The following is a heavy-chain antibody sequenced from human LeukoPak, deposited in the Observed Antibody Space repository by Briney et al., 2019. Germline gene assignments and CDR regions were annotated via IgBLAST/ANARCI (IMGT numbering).Heavy chain of an antibody. CDR3: ARRRLGYYFDY. CDR2: INPRGST. J-gene: IGHJ4*02. CDR1: GGSFSGYY. V-gene: IGHV4-34*01. D-gene: IGHD5-24*01. Sequence: SETLSLTCGVYGGSFSGYYWSWIRQPPGKGLEWIGEINPRGSTNYNPSLKSRVILSADTSKNQFSLTLNSVTAADTAVYYCARRRLGYYFDYWGQGTLVTVSS.